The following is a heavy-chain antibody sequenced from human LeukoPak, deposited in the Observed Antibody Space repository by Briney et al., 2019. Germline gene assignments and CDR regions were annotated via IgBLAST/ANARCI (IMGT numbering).Heavy chain of an antibody. CDR2: INTNTGNP. CDR3: ARVHSSSWYDAFDI. Sequence: ASVKVSCKASGYTFTSYAMNWVRQAPGQGLEWMGWINTNTGNPTYAQGFTGRFVFSLDTSVSTAYLQISSLKAEDTAVYYCARVHSSSWYDAFDIWGQGTMVTVSS. V-gene: IGHV7-4-1*02. J-gene: IGHJ3*02. D-gene: IGHD6-13*01. CDR1: GYTFTSYA.